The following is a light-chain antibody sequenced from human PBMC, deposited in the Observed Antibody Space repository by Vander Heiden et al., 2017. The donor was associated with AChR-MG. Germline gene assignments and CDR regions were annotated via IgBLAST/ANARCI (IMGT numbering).Light chain of an antibody. Sequence: QSVLTHPSASGTPGQRVAISCSGSSSNVGSNYVYWYQQLPGTAPKLLIYSNNQRPSGVPDRFSGSKSGTSASLAIRGLRSEDEADYYCAAWDDSLSAWVFGGGTKLTVL. CDR3: AAWDDSLSAWV. CDR2: SNN. V-gene: IGLV1-47*02. J-gene: IGLJ3*02. CDR1: SSNVGSNY.